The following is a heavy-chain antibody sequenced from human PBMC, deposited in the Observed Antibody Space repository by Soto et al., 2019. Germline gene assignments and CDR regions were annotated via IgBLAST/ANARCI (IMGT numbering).Heavy chain of an antibody. V-gene: IGHV3-48*03. CDR2: IISSDSTI. CDR1: GFTFSSYE. D-gene: IGHD5-12*01. Sequence: GGSLRLSCAASGFTFSSYEMNWVRQAPGKGLEWVSYIISSDSTIYYADSVKGRFTISRDNAKNSLYLQMNSLRAEDTAVYYCARGSGYSGYDYFDYWGQGTLVTVSS. CDR3: ARGSGYSGYDYFDY. J-gene: IGHJ4*02.